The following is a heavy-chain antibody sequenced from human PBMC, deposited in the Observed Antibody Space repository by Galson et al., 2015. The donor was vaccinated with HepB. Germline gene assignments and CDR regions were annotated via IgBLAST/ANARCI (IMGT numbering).Heavy chain of an antibody. CDR3: ARVPRYFDWLLVGVVSDI. CDR2: INPSGGST. V-gene: IGHV1-46*01. CDR1: GYTFTSYY. D-gene: IGHD3-9*01. J-gene: IGHJ3*02. Sequence: SVKVSCKASGYTFTSYYLNWVRQAPGQGLEWMGIINPSGGSTSSAQKFQGRLTMTRDTSTSTVYMELSSLRSEDTAVYYCARVPRYFDWLLVGVVSDIWGQGTMVPVSS.